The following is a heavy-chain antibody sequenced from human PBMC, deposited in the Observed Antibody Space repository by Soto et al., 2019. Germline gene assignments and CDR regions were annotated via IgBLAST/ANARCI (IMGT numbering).Heavy chain of an antibody. CDR1: GFTFSIYA. Sequence: GGSLRLSCAASGFTFSIYAMSWVRQAPGKGLEWVSAISGSGGSTYYADSVKGRFTISRDNSKNTLYLQMNSLRAEDTAVYYCANAGGAVAGTGYWGQGTLVTVSS. J-gene: IGHJ4*02. CDR3: ANAGGAVAGTGY. V-gene: IGHV3-23*01. D-gene: IGHD6-19*01. CDR2: ISGSGGST.